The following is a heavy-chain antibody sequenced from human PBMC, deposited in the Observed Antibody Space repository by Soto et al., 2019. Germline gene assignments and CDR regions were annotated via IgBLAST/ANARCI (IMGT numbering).Heavy chain of an antibody. V-gene: IGHV4-39*01. D-gene: IGHD3-22*01. CDR1: GGSISSGSFY. J-gene: IGHJ4*02. CDR3: ARLLYDRSGYYYFDY. Sequence: QLQLQESGPGLVKPSETLSLTCTVAGGSISSGSFYWGWIRQQSPGKGLEWIGSIHYSGNTYDRPSLKSRVTMXXAXSXXQFSLRLTSVTAAATATYYCARLLYDRSGYYYFDYWGQGTLVTVSS. CDR2: IHYSGNT.